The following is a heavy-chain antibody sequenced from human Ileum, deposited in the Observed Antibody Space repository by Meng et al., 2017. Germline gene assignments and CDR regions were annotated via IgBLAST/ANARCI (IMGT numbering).Heavy chain of an antibody. D-gene: IGHD3-10*01. Sequence: LKISCTASGFTFGDYVMSWVRQAPGKGLEWIGFIRTKALGGTTEYAASVKGRFNISRDDSKSIAYLQVNSLETEDTAIYYCTRLVIDPHYYDYWGPGTRVPVSS. CDR2: IRTKALGGTT. CDR3: TRLVIDPHYYDY. V-gene: IGHV3-49*04. J-gene: IGHJ4*02. CDR1: GFTFGDYV.